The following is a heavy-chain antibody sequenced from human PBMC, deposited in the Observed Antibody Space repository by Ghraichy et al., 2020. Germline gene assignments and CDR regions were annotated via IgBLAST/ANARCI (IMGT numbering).Heavy chain of an antibody. CDR2: IWYDGSNK. CDR1: GFTFSSYG. CDR3: ARGAGEMGVYFDY. V-gene: IGHV3-33*01. D-gene: IGHD3-16*01. J-gene: IGHJ4*02. Sequence: GGSLRLSCAASGFTFSSYGMHWVRQAPGKGLEWVAVIWYDGSNKYYADSVKGRFTISRDNSKNTLYLQMNSLRAEDTAVYYCARGAGEMGVYFDYWGQGTLVTVSS.